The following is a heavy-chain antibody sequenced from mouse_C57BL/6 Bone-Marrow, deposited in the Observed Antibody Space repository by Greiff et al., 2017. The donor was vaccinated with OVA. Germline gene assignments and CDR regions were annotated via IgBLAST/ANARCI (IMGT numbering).Heavy chain of an antibody. Sequence: QVQLQQPGAELVMPGASVKLSCKASGYTFTSYWMHWVKQRPGQGLEWIGEIDPSDSYTNYNQKFKGKSTLTVDKSSSTAYMQLSSLTSEDSAGYFCARTGQRAMDYWGQETSVTVSS. CDR2: IDPSDSYT. V-gene: IGHV1-69*01. CDR1: GYTFTSYW. D-gene: IGHD6-1*01. CDR3: ARTGQRAMDY. J-gene: IGHJ4*01.